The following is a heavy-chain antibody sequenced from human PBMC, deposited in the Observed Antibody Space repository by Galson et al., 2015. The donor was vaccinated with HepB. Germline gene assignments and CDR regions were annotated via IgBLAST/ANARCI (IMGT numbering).Heavy chain of an antibody. Sequence: SLRLSCAAFEFTFSDYYMSWIRQAPGKGLEWVSYISSSGSAIYYADSVKGRFTISRDNAKNSLYLQMNSLRAEDTAVYYCATKGGEVVAAGECWGQGTLVTVSS. CDR3: ATKGGEVVAAGEC. CDR2: ISSSGSAI. CDR1: EFTFSDYY. D-gene: IGHD3-10*01. V-gene: IGHV3-11*04. J-gene: IGHJ4*02.